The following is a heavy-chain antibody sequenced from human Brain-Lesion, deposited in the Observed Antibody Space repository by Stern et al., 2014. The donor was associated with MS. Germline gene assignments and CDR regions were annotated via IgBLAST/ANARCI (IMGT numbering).Heavy chain of an antibody. CDR2: RNPNSGNT. J-gene: IGHJ6*03. V-gene: IGHV1-8*01. CDR3: ARGSYPQLYYYYYYYMDV. D-gene: IGHD3-10*01. CDR1: GYTFTSYD. Sequence: VQLVESGAEVKKPGASVKVSCKASGYTFTSYDINWVRQATGQGLEWMGWRNPNSGNTGYAQKFQGRVTMTRNTSISTAYMELSSLRSEDTAVYYCARGSYPQLYYYYYYYMDVWGKGTTVTVSS.